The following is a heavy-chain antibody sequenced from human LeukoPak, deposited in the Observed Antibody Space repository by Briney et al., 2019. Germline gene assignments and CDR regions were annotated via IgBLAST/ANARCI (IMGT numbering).Heavy chain of an antibody. CDR1: GFTFSSYG. D-gene: IGHD5-18*01. J-gene: IGHJ3*02. CDR2: ISYDGSNK. V-gene: IGHV3-30*18. Sequence: PGRSLRLSCAASGFTFSSYGMHWVRQAPGKGLEWVAVISYDGSNKYYADSVKGRFTISRDNSKNTLYLQMNSLRAEDTAVYYCANLPLQLWPGDAFDIWGQGTMVTVSS. CDR3: ANLPLQLWPGDAFDI.